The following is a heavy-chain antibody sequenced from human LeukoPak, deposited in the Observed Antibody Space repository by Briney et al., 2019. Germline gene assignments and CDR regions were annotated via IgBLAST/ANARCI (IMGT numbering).Heavy chain of an antibody. J-gene: IGHJ3*02. CDR1: GESFTGYY. D-gene: IGHD4-17*01. CDR3: ARGPLGDEFADAFDI. CDR2: INDSGRT. V-gene: IGHV4-34*01. Sequence: PSETLSLTCAVYGESFTGYYWSWVRQPPGKGLEWIGEINDSGRTNYNASLKSRATISLDTSKNQFSLKLSSVTAADTAVYYCARGPLGDEFADAFDIWGQGTMVTVSS.